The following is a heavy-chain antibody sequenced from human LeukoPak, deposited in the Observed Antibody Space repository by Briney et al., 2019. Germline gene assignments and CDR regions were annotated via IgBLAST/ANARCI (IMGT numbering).Heavy chain of an antibody. V-gene: IGHV4-59*08. J-gene: IGHJ4*02. CDR1: GGSISSYY. CDR3: ARLGLGDYYDSSGYPFDY. D-gene: IGHD3-22*01. CDR2: IYYSGST. Sequence: SETLSLTCTVSGGSISSYYWSWIRQPPGKGLEWIGYIYYSGSTNYNPSLKSRVTISVDTSKNQFSLKLSSVTAADTAVYYCARLGLGDYYDSSGYPFDYWGQGTLVTVSS.